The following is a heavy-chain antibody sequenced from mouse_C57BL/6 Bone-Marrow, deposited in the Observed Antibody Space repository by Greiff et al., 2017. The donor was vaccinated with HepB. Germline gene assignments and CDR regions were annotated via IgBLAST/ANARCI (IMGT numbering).Heavy chain of an antibody. CDR1: GYTFTSYW. CDR3: ARDDGYPSYAMDY. Sequence: QVQLQQPGAELVKPGASVKLSCKASGYTFTSYWMHWVKQRPGQGLEWIGMIHPNSGSTNYNEKFKSKATLTVVKSSSTAYMQLSSLTSEDSAVYYCARDDGYPSYAMDYWGQGTSVTVSS. CDR2: IHPNSGST. V-gene: IGHV1-64*01. J-gene: IGHJ4*01. D-gene: IGHD2-3*01.